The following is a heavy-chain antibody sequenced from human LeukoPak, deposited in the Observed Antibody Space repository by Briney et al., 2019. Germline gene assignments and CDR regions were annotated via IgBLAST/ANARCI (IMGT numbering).Heavy chain of an antibody. CDR1: GFKFDAYA. CDR3: ARELRYSYGYDY. Sequence: GGSLRLSCTASGFKFDAYAMHWVRQAPGKGLEWVSGISGTAGATYYADSVKGRFTISRDNPGKTLYLQMNSLRAEDTAVYYCARELRYSYGYDYWGQGTLVTVSS. V-gene: IGHV3-23*01. CDR2: ISGTAGAT. J-gene: IGHJ4*02. D-gene: IGHD5-18*01.